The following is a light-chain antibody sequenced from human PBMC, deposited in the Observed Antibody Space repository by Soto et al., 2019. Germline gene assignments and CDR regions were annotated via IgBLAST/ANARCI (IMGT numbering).Light chain of an antibody. Sequence: QSVLTQPPSVSGAPGQRVTISCTGSSSNIGAGYDVHWYQQLPGTAPKLLIXXXXXXXXXXXXXXXXXKSGTSASLAITGXXXXXXXXXXCQSYDSSLSGSKFGGGTKLTVL. CDR3: QSYDSSLSGSK. V-gene: IGLV1-40*01. CDR2: XXX. CDR1: SSNIGAGYD. J-gene: IGLJ2*01.